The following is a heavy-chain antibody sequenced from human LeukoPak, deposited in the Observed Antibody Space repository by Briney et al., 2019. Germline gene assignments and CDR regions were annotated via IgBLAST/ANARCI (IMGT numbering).Heavy chain of an antibody. CDR1: GVSVSNNY. D-gene: IGHD4-23*01. CDR2: IYSGYST. V-gene: IGHV3-53*01. J-gene: IGHJ4*02. Sequence: AWGSLRLSCAASGVSVSNNYMSWVRQAPGKGLEWVSVIYSGYSTYYADSVKGRFTISRDNSKSTLYLQMNSLRVEDTAVYYCARGYAGAFDYWGQGTLVTVSS. CDR3: ARGYAGAFDY.